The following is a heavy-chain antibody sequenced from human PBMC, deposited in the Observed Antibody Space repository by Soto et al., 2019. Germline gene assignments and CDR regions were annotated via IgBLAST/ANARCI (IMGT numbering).Heavy chain of an antibody. CDR3: AREYSSSSQYLYSDI. CDR2: IIPITGTL. D-gene: IGHD6-6*01. CDR1: GGIFSSYA. Sequence: QVQLVQSGAEVKKPGSSVKVSCKVSGGIFSSYAIGWVRQAPGQGLEWMGGIIPITGTLNYAQKFQGRVTITADESTTTVYMDLSSLRSEDTAVYYCAREYSSSSQYLYSDIWGRGTLVTVSS. V-gene: IGHV1-69*01. J-gene: IGHJ2*01.